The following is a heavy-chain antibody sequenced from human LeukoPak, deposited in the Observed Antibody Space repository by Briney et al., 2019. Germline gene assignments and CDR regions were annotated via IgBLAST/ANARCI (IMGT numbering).Heavy chain of an antibody. J-gene: IGHJ6*03. Sequence: GGSLRLSCAASGFTFSSLWMSWVRQAPGRGPEWVANINQDGGTTYYVASVKGRFTISRDNAKNSLSLQMSSLRAEDTAVYYCTKDRQGPNQYHMDVWGTGTTVTVSS. CDR2: INQDGGTT. V-gene: IGHV3-7*01. CDR1: GFTFSSLW. CDR3: TKDRQGPNQYHMDV.